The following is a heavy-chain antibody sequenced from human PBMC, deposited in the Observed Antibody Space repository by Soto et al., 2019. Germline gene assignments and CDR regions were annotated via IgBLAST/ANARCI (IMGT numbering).Heavy chain of an antibody. CDR1: GYTFTSYD. D-gene: IGHD4-17*01. CDR2: MNPNSGNT. Sequence: ASVKVSCKASGYTFTSYDINWVRQATGQGLEWMGWMNPNSGNTGYAQKFQGRVTMTRNTSISTAYMELSSLRSEDTAVYYCARATEPHDYPWYYYGMDVSGKGTKVTVSS. J-gene: IGHJ6*04. V-gene: IGHV1-8*01. CDR3: ARATEPHDYPWYYYGMDV.